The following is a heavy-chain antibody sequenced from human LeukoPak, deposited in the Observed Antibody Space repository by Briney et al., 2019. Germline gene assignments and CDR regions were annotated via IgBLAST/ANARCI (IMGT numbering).Heavy chain of an antibody. CDR1: GFTFSVSA. Sequence: GGSLRLSCAASGFTFSVSAMHWVRQTSGKGLEWVGRIRSKANSYATAYAASVKGRFTISRSDSKNTAYLQMNSLKTEDTAVYYCTSGGSCGWVPGYWGQGTLVTVSS. CDR2: IRSKANSYAT. J-gene: IGHJ4*02. D-gene: IGHD2-15*01. V-gene: IGHV3-73*01. CDR3: TSGGSCGWVPGY.